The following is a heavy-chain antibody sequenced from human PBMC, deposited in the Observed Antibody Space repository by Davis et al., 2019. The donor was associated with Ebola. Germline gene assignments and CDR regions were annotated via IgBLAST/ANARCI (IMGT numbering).Heavy chain of an antibody. J-gene: IGHJ4*02. CDR3: ARDSSSTSFLDY. D-gene: IGHD2-2*01. V-gene: IGHV4-59*12. Sequence: PSETLSLTCTAPGGSISSYYRSWIRQPPGKGLEWIGYIYYSGSTNYNPSLKSRVTISVDTSKNQFSLKLSSVTAADTAVYYCARDSSSTSFLDYWGQGTLVTVSS. CDR2: IYYSGST. CDR1: GGSISSYY.